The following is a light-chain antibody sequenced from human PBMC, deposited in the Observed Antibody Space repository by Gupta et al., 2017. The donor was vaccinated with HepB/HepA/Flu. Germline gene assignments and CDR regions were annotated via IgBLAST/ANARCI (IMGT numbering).Light chain of an antibody. CDR1: SSDVGVYNY. J-gene: IGLJ2*01. CDR3: SSLTTSATVV. V-gene: IGLV2-14*01. Sequence: QSALTQPASVSGSPGQSITISCTGTSSDVGVYNYVSWYRQSPGKAPKLMIYDVSNRPSGVSDRFSGSKSGNTASLTISGLQAEDEADYYCSSLTTSATVVFGGGTRLTVL. CDR2: DVS.